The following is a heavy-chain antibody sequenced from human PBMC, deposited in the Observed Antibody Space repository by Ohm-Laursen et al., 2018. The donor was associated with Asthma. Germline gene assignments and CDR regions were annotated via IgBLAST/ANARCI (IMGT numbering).Heavy chain of an antibody. CDR3: ARGGDFWSGYYPLDY. CDR1: GFTFTSSA. J-gene: IGHJ4*02. V-gene: IGHV1-58*01. Sequence: SVKVSCKASGFTFTSSAVQWVRQARGQRLKWIGWIVVGSSNTNYAQKFQERVTITRDMSTSTAYMELSSLRAEDTAVYYCARGGDFWSGYYPLDYWGQGTLVTVSS. D-gene: IGHD3-3*01. CDR2: IVVGSSNT.